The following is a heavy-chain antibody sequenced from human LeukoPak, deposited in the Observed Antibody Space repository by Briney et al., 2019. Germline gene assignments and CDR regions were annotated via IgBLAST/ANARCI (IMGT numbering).Heavy chain of an antibody. J-gene: IGHJ4*02. V-gene: IGHV3-30-3*01. D-gene: IGHD6-19*01. CDR1: GFTFSSYA. CDR2: ISYDGSNK. Sequence: PGRSLRLSCAASGFTFSSYAMHWVRQAPGKGLEWVAVISYDGSNKYYADSVKGRFTTSRDNSKNTLYLQMNSLRAEDTAVYYCARDFGKQWLITFSFDYWGQGTLVTVSS. CDR3: ARDFGKQWLITFSFDY.